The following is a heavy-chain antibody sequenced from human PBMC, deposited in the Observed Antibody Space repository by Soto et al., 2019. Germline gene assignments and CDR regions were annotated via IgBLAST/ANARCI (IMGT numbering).Heavy chain of an antibody. J-gene: IGHJ4*02. CDR3: TRYSYGGSEY. CDR1: GFTVSNAW. CDR2: IKSKTDGGTT. D-gene: IGHD5-18*01. Sequence: EVQLVESGGGLVKPGGSLRLSCAASGFTVSNAWMSWVRQAPGKGLEWVGRIKSKTDGGTTEYDAPVKGRFTISREDSKRTLYLQVNGRKTEDTAGYDCTRYSYGGSEYWGQGSVVTVCS. V-gene: IGHV3-15*01.